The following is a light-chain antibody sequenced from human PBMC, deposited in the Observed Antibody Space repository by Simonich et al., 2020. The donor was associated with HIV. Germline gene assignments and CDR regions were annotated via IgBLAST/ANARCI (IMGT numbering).Light chain of an antibody. V-gene: IGLV2-23*01. Sequence: QSALTQPASVAGSPGQSSTISCTGTSSDVGGYNLVSWYQQHPGKAPQLMINEGRKRHSGVSNRFAGSKSGNTASLTISGLQPEDEADYYCCSYAGSSTYVFGTETKVTVL. CDR2: EGR. CDR1: SSDVGGYNL. CDR3: CSYAGSSTYV. J-gene: IGLJ1*01.